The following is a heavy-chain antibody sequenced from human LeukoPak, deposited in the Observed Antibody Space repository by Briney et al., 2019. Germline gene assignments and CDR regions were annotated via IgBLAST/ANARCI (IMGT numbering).Heavy chain of an antibody. Sequence: PSETLSLTCTVSGVSISSYYWSWIRQPPGKGLEWIGYIYYSGSTNYNPSLKSRVTISVDTSKNQFSLKLSSVTAADTAVYYCARGGPYDFWSGYFDYWGQGTLVTVSS. V-gene: IGHV4-59*01. J-gene: IGHJ4*02. D-gene: IGHD3-3*01. CDR1: GVSISSYY. CDR3: ARGGPYDFWSGYFDY. CDR2: IYYSGST.